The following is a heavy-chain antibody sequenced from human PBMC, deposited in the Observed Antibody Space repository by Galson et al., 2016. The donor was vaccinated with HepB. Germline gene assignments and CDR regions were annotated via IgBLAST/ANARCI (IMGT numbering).Heavy chain of an antibody. CDR3: ASPPEGDRGYFDR. J-gene: IGHJ2*01. V-gene: IGHV3-21*01. D-gene: IGHD3-16*01. CDR2: ISVTSGYK. Sequence: SLRLSCAASGFTFSTYSMNWVRQAPGKGLEWVSFISVTSGYKYYADSLKGRVTISRDNAKNSLYLQMNSLRAEDTAVYYCASPPEGDRGYFDRWGRGTLVTVSS. CDR1: GFTFSTYS.